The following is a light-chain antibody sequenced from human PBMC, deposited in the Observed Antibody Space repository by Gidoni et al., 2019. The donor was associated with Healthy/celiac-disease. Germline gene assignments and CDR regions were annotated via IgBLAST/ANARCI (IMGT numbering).Light chain of an antibody. J-gene: IGLJ3*02. CDR3: CSYAGSSTWV. V-gene: IGLV2-23*02. CDR1: SSDVGSYNL. Sequence: QSALTQPASVSGSPGQSITISCTGTSSDVGSYNLVSWYPQHPGKAPKLMIYEVSKRPPGVSNRFSGSKSGNTASLTISGLQAEDEADYYCCSYAGSSTWVFGGGTKLTVL. CDR2: EVS.